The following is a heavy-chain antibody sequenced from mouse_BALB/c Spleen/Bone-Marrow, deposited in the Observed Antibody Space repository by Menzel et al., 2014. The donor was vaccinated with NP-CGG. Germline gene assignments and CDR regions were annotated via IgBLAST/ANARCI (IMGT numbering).Heavy chain of an antibody. CDR3: TRSRRAMDH. CDR1: GYTFTSYY. V-gene: IGHV1S81*02. CDR2: INPSNGGT. Sequence: SGAELVKPGASVKLSSKASGYTFTSYYMCWVKQRPGQGLEWIGEINPSNGGTNFNEKFKSKATLTVDKSSSTAYMSLSSLTSEDSAVYYCTRSRRAMDHWGQGTSVTVSS. J-gene: IGHJ4*01.